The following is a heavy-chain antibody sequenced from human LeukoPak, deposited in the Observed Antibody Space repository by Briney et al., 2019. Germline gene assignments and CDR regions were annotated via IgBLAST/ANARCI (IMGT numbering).Heavy chain of an antibody. CDR2: INPNSGGT. V-gene: IGHV1-2*02. Sequence: GASVKVSCKASGYTFSDYYIHWVRQAPGQGLEWMGWINPNSGGTNYAQKFQGRVTMTRDTSISTAYMEVSRLTSDDTAVYYCAIVYYGSSYYFDSWGQGTLVTVSS. CDR1: GYTFSDYY. J-gene: IGHJ4*02. CDR3: AIVYYGSSYYFDS. D-gene: IGHD3-10*01.